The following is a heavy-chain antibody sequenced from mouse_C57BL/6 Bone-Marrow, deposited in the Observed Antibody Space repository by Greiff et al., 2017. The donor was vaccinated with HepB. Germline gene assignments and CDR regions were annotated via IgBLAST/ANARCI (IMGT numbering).Heavy chain of an antibody. V-gene: IGHV1-19*01. CDR1: GYTFTDYY. J-gene: IGHJ2*01. D-gene: IGHD1-1*01. Sequence: EVQVVESGPVLVKPGASVKMSCKASGYTFTDYYMNWVKQSHGKSLEWIGVINPYNGGTSYNQKFKGKATLTVDKSSSTAYMELNSLTSEDSAVYYCARTTVVARYFDYWGQGTTLTVSS. CDR3: ARTTVVARYFDY. CDR2: INPYNGGT.